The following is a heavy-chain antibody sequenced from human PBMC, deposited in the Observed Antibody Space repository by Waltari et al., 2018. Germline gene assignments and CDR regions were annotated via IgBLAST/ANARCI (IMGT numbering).Heavy chain of an antibody. CDR3: ATPPDTDTWSFDF. V-gene: IGHV1-69*12. Sequence: QVRLVQSGAEVMKPGSSVKVSCKTFGGTFTNYAINWVRQAPGRGLEGVGGVIPMLGSTNYAQDLQGRVTITADQSTSTAYMELSSLTYEDSAVYYCATPPDTDTWSFDFWGQGTLVTVSS. CDR2: VIPMLGST. J-gene: IGHJ4*02. D-gene: IGHD2-2*01. CDR1: GGTFTNYA.